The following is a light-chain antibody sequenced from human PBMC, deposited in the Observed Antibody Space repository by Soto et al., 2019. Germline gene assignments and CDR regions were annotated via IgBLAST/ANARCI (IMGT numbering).Light chain of an antibody. J-gene: IGKJ5*01. CDR1: QILLCRDGNSY. Sequence: DVVGTQSPGSVPVTLGQAASVSCMSSQILLCRDGNSYLSWFHQRTGQSPRRMIYKVSNRDSGVPDRLSGSGSGTAFTLNLSSVEAEDVGVYSCMQGPHWPPITFGQGTRLEIK. CDR2: KVS. CDR3: MQGPHWPPIT. V-gene: IGKV2-30*01.